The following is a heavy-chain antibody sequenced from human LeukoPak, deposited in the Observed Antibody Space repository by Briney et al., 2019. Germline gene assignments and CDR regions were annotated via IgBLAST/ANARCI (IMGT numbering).Heavy chain of an antibody. J-gene: IGHJ4*02. D-gene: IGHD7-27*01. CDR2: ICHSGST. CDR1: GYSISSGYY. CDR3: VRPAGDHYFDY. Sequence: PSETLSLTCAVSGYSISSGYYWGWIRQPPGKGLEWIGSICHSGSTYYNPSLKSRVTISLDTSKNQFSLNLSSVTAADTAVYYCVRPAGDHYFDYWGQGTLVTVSS. V-gene: IGHV4-38-2*01.